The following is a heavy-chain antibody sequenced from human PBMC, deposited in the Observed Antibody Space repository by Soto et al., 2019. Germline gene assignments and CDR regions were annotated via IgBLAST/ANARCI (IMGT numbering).Heavy chain of an antibody. CDR2: ISRSSRNI. CDR3: ARAGTSLGYCSSTSCYEFDY. Sequence: ESGGGLVQPGGSLRLSCAASGFTFSSYSMNWVRQAPGKGLQWVSYISRSSRNIYYADSVKGRFTISRDNAKNSLYLQMNTLTDEDAAVYYCARAGTSLGYCSSTSCYEFDYWGQGTLVTVSS. V-gene: IGHV3-48*02. CDR1: GFTFSSYS. J-gene: IGHJ4*02. D-gene: IGHD2-2*01.